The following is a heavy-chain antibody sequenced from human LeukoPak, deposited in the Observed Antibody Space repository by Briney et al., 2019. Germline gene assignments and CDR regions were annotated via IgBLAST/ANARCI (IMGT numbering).Heavy chain of an antibody. V-gene: IGHV3-48*03. J-gene: IGHJ6*03. CDR2: ISSSGSTI. CDR1: GFTFSSYE. D-gene: IGHD3-10*01. CDR3: AREVRGAYYYYMDV. Sequence: QAGGSLRLSCTASGFTFSSYEMNWVRQAPGKGLEWVSYISSSGSTIYYADSVKGRFTISRDNAKNSLYLQMNSLRAEDTAVYYCAREVRGAYYYYMDVWGKGTTVTISS.